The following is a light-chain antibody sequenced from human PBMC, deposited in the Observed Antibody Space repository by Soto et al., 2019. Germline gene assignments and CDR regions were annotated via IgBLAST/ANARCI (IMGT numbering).Light chain of an antibody. CDR1: QSVSSN. J-gene: IGKJ5*01. Sequence: EIVMTQSPATLSVSPGERATLSCRASQSVSSNLAWYQQKPGQTPRLIIYGASGRADGIPHRFSGSGSGTEFTLTISSLQPEDFATYYCQQYNSYPITFGQGTRLEIK. CDR3: QQYNSYPIT. V-gene: IGKV3D-15*01. CDR2: GAS.